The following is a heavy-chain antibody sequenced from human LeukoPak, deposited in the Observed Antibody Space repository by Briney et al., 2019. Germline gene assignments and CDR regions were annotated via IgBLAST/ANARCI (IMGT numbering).Heavy chain of an antibody. D-gene: IGHD1-26*01. V-gene: IGHV1-69*04. Sequence: PGGSLRLSCAASGFTFSSYAISWVRQAPGQGLEWMGRIIPILGIANYAQKFQGRVTITADKSTSTAYMELSSLRSEDTAVYYCARVRVGAADIDYWGQGTLVTVSS. CDR2: IIPILGIA. CDR3: ARVRVGAADIDY. J-gene: IGHJ4*02. CDR1: GFTFSSYA.